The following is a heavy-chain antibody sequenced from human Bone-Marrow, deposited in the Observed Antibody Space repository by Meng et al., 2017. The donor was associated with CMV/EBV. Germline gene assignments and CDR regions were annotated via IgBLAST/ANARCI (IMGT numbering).Heavy chain of an antibody. CDR1: GFTFSSYE. Sequence: GESLKISCAASGFTFSSYEMNWVRQAPGKGLEWVSYISSSGSTIYYADSVKGRFTISRDNAKNSLYLQMTSLRAEDTAVYYCAVTPSEYDFWSGPEMHEDGMDVWGQGTTVTVSS. J-gene: IGHJ6*02. D-gene: IGHD3-3*01. CDR2: ISSSGSTI. V-gene: IGHV3-48*03. CDR3: AVTPSEYDFWSGPEMHEDGMDV.